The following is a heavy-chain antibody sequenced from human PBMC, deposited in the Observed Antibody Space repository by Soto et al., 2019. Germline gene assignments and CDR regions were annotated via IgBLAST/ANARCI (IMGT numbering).Heavy chain of an antibody. CDR3: ARGSLGTYYYFDY. CDR1: GGSFSGYY. J-gene: IGHJ4*02. D-gene: IGHD3-10*01. V-gene: IGHV4-34*01. Sequence: SETLSLTCAVYGGSFSGYYWSWIRQPPGKGLEWIGEINHSGSTNYNPSLKSRVTISVDTSKNQFSLKLSSVTAADTAVYHCARGSLGTYYYFDYWGQGTLVTVSS. CDR2: INHSGST.